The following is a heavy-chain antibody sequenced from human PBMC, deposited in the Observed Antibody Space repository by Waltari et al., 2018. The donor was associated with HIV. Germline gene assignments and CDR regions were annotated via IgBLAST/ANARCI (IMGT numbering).Heavy chain of an antibody. Sequence: EVQLVESGGGLVQPGGSLRLSCSASGFTFSSYCMHWVRQAPGKGLVWVSGINRDGSTIRYADSVKGRFTISRDNAKNTLYLQMNSLRAEDTALYYCARGQYYSMDVWGQGTTVTVSS. J-gene: IGHJ6*02. CDR2: INRDGSTI. D-gene: IGHD3-10*01. CDR1: GFTFSSYC. CDR3: ARGQYYSMDV. V-gene: IGHV3-74*01.